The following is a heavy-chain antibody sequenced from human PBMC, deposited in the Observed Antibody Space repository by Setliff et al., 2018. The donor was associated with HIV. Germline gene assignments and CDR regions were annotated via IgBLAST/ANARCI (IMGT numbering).Heavy chain of an antibody. Sequence: PSETLSLTCTVSRSSIYRSGFYWGWIRQPPGKGLEWIGEINHSGSTNYNPSLKSRVTISVDTSKNQFSLKLSSVTAADTAVYYCARIGRDGYNMGFDYWGQGTLVTVSS. J-gene: IGHJ4*02. CDR1: RSSIYRSGFY. D-gene: IGHD5-12*01. CDR2: INHSGST. CDR3: ARIGRDGYNMGFDY. V-gene: IGHV4-39*01.